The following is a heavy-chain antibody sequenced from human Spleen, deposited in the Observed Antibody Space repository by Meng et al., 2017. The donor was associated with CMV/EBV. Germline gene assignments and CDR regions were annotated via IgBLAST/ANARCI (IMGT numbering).Heavy chain of an antibody. Sequence: SETLSLTCTVSGGSISSSSYYWGWIRQPPGKGLEWIGSIYYSGSTNYNPSLKSRVTISVDTSKNQFSLKLSSVTAADTAVYYCARQVGYSNIIYYYYGMDVWGQGTTVTVSS. CDR1: GGSISSSSYY. V-gene: IGHV4-39*01. J-gene: IGHJ6*02. CDR3: ARQVGYSNIIYYYYGMDV. CDR2: IYYSGST. D-gene: IGHD4-11*01.